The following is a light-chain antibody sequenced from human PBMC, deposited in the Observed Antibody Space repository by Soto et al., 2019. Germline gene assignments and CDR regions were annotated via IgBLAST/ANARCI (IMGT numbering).Light chain of an antibody. J-gene: IGKJ1*01. CDR3: QQTYRLPLT. V-gene: IGKV1-39*01. CDR2: DAT. Sequence: IQLTQSPSSLSASVGDRVAITCRTSQSINNYLNWYQQKPGKAPKVLIYDATRLQSGVPSRFSGGESKTDFTLTISSLQPEYFATYYCQQTYRLPLTFVQGTKV. CDR1: QSINNY.